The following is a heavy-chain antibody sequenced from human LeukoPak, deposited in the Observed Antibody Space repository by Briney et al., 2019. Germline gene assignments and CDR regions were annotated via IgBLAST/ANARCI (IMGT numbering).Heavy chain of an antibody. J-gene: IGHJ4*02. CDR3: ALGGLRFDY. Sequence: PSETLSLTCTDSGGSINSYYWSWIRQPPGKGLEWIGYFYYSGSTNYNPSLKSRVTISVDTSKNQFSLKLSSVTAVDTAVYYCALGGLRFDYWGQGTLVTVSS. D-gene: IGHD5-12*01. CDR1: GGSINSYY. V-gene: IGHV4-59*01. CDR2: FYYSGST.